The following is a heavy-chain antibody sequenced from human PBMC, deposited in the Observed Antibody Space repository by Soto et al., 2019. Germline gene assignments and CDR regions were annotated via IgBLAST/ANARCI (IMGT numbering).Heavy chain of an antibody. CDR1: GGSVSSASHS. J-gene: IGHJ4*02. CDR3: ARDLCY. Sequence: QVQLQESGPGLVKPSETLSLTCTVSGGSVSSASHSWSWIRQPPGKGLEWIGYVSNSGSTNYNPSLKSRVTISLDQSKNQLSLQLRSVTAADTAVYYCARDLCYWGQGTLVTVSS. CDR2: VSNSGST. V-gene: IGHV4-61*01.